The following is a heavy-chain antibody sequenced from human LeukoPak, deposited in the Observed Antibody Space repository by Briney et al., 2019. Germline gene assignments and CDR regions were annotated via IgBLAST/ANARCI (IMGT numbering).Heavy chain of an antibody. CDR1: GYTFTSYD. Sequence: ATVKVSCKASGYTFTSYDINWVRQATGQGLEWMGRMNPNSGNTGYAQKFQGRVTMTRNTSISTAYMELTSLRSEDTAVYYCARGPLYNWNDRINDYWGQGTLVTVSS. J-gene: IGHJ4*02. V-gene: IGHV1-8*01. D-gene: IGHD1-1*01. CDR3: ARGPLYNWNDRINDY. CDR2: MNPNSGNT.